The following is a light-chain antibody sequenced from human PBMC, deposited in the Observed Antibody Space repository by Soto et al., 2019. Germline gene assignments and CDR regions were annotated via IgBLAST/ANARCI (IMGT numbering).Light chain of an antibody. Sequence: DIQMTQSPSTLSASVGDRVTITCRASQTVNSWLAWYQQKPGKAPKVLIYQASNLKSGVPSRFSGSGSGTDFTLTISSLQPEDVATYYCQNYDNVPIAFGPGTKVDIK. CDR1: QTVNSW. CDR3: QNYDNVPIA. V-gene: IGKV1-5*03. CDR2: QAS. J-gene: IGKJ3*01.